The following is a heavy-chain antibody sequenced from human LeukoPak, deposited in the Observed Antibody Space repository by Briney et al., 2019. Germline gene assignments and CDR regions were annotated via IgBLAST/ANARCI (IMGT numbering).Heavy chain of an antibody. CDR1: GYTFAGYY. CDR2: INPNSGGT. V-gene: IGHV1-2*02. CDR3: ARLKATVSYGGDYGMDV. Sequence: PAASVKVSCKASGYTFAGYYMHWVRQAPGQGLEWMGWINPNSGGTNYAQKFQGRVTMTRDTSISTAYMELRSLRSDDTAVYYCARLKATVSYGGDYGMDVWGQGTTVTVSS. D-gene: IGHD4-23*01. J-gene: IGHJ6*02.